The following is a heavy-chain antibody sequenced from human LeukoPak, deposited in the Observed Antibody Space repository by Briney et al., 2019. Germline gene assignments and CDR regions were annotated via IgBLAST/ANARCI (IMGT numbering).Heavy chain of an antibody. J-gene: IGHJ4*02. Sequence: SETLSLTCTVSGGSISDYYWNWIRQPPGKGLEWIGYIYYSGSTTYNPSLKSRVTMSVDTAKNQFSLRLTSVTAADTAVYYCASHGSSGHDPLTWGQGTLVTVSS. D-gene: IGHD5-12*01. CDR1: GGSISDYY. CDR3: ASHGSSGHDPLT. V-gene: IGHV4-59*08. CDR2: IYYSGST.